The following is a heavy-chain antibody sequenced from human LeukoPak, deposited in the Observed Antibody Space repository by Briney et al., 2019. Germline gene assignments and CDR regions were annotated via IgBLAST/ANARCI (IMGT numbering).Heavy chain of an antibody. J-gene: IGHJ5*02. CDR2: IYYSGST. Sequence: SETVSLTCTVSGGSISSSSYYWGWIRQPPGKGLEWIGSIYYSGSTYYNPSLKSRVTISVDTSKNQFSLKLSSVTAADTAVYYCARHRGCSGGSCYPNWFDPWGQGTLVTVSS. V-gene: IGHV4-39*01. CDR1: GGSISSSSYY. CDR3: ARHRGCSGGSCYPNWFDP. D-gene: IGHD2-15*01.